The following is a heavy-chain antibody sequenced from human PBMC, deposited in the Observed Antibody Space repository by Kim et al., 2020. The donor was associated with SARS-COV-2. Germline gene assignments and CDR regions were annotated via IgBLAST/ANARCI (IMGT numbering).Heavy chain of an antibody. V-gene: IGHV4-59*13. CDR2: IYYSGST. J-gene: IGHJ4*02. CDR1: GGSIGSYY. CDR3: ARASSSWPYYFDY. Sequence: SQTLSLTCIVSGGSIGSYYWIWIRQPPGKGLEWIGYIYYSGSTNYNPSLKSRVTISVDTSKNQFSLNLNSVTAADTAVYYCARASSSWPYYFDYWGQGAL. D-gene: IGHD6-13*01.